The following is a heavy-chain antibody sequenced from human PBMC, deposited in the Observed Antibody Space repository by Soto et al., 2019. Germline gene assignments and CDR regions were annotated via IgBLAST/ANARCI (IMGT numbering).Heavy chain of an antibody. Sequence: PSETLSLTCTVSGGSISSSSYYWGWIRQPPGKGLEWIGSIYYSGSTYYNPSLKSRVTISVDTSKNQFSLKLSSVTAADTAVYYCARLRDGQWLLFGVYWGQGTLVTVSS. J-gene: IGHJ4*02. CDR1: GGSISSSSYY. CDR3: ARLRDGQWLLFGVY. D-gene: IGHD6-19*01. V-gene: IGHV4-39*01. CDR2: IYYSGST.